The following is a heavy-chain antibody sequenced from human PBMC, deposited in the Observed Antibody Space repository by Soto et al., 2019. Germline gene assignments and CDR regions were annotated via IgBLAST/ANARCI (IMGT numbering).Heavy chain of an antibody. V-gene: IGHV2-5*02. Sequence: QITLKESGPTLVKPTQTLTLTCTFSGFSLSTSGVGVGWIRQPPGKALEWLALIYWDDERYSPSLKSRLTITKDTSKNQVVLTMTNMDPVDTATYYCAHSFSPEGVVSSFDYWGQGTLVTVSS. J-gene: IGHJ4*02. CDR3: AHSFSPEGVVSSFDY. D-gene: IGHD2-15*01. CDR1: GFSLSTSGVG. CDR2: IYWDDE.